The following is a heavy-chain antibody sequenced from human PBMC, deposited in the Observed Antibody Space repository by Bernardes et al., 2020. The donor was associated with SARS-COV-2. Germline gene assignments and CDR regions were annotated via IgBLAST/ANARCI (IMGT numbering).Heavy chain of an antibody. D-gene: IGHD6-13*01. Sequence: ASLKDSCKVSGYTLTELSMHWVRQAPGKGLEWMGGFDPEDGETIYAQKFQGRVTMTEDTSTDTAYMELSSLRSEDTAVYYCATDFAAAGTPSMFYYYYGMDVWGQGTTVTVSS. V-gene: IGHV1-24*01. J-gene: IGHJ6*02. CDR2: FDPEDGET. CDR3: ATDFAAAGTPSMFYYYYGMDV. CDR1: GYTLTELS.